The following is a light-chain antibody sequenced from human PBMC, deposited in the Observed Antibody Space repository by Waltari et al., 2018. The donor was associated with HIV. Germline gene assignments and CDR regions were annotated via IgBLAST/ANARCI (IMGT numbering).Light chain of an antibody. CDR1: SSNIGAGHD. CDR2: CTN. CDR3: QSYDSSLSGWVV. V-gene: IGLV1-40*01. J-gene: IGLJ2*01. Sequence: QSVLTQPPSVSGAPGQRVTISCPGSSSNIGAGHDVHWYQQLPGTAPPLLIYCTNNRPSGVPDRFSGSKSGTSASLAITGLQAEDEAEYYCQSYDSSLSGWVVFGGGTKVTVL.